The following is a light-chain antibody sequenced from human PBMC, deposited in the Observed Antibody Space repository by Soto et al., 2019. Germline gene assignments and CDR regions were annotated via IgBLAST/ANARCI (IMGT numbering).Light chain of an antibody. J-gene: IGKJ1*01. CDR1: PSLTNTY. CDR3: QQYAGSPWT. V-gene: IGKV3-20*01. Sequence: IVLTQSPGTLSLSPGERATLSCRARPSLTNTYLAWYQQKPGQAPRLLIYDVSSRITGTPDRFSGSGSGTDFTLTISRLEPEDFAVYYCQQYAGSPWTFGQGTRVEIK. CDR2: DVS.